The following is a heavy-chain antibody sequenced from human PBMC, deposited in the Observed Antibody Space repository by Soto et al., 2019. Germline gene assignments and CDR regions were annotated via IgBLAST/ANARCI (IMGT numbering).Heavy chain of an antibody. CDR1: GFTFDDYA. Sequence: GGSLRLSCAASGFTFDDYAMHWVRQAPGKGLEWVSGISWNSGSIGYADSVKGRFTISRDNAKNSLYLQMNSLRAEDTALYYCAKDMGRGWFGELTYYFDYWGQGTLVTVSS. CDR2: ISWNSGSI. D-gene: IGHD3-10*01. J-gene: IGHJ4*02. CDR3: AKDMGRGWFGELTYYFDY. V-gene: IGHV3-9*01.